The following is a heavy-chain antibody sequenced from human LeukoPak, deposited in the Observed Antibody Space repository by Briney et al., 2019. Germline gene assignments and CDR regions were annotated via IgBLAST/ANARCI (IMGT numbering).Heavy chain of an antibody. J-gene: IGHJ6*03. Sequence: GASVKVSCKASGYTFTSYGISWVRQAPGQGLEWMGWISAYNGNTNYAQKLQGRVTMTTDTSTSTAYMELRSLRSDDTAVYYCARYHNTYYDFWSGYYRGEDYYYMDVWGKGTTVTVSS. V-gene: IGHV1-18*01. CDR3: ARYHNTYYDFWSGYYRGEDYYYMDV. D-gene: IGHD3-3*01. CDR1: GYTFTSYG. CDR2: ISAYNGNT.